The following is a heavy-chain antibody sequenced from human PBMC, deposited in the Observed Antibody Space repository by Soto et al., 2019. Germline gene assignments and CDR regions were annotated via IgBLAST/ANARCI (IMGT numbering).Heavy chain of an antibody. CDR2: ISAYNGNT. V-gene: IGHV1-18*01. CDR1: GYTFTSYG. D-gene: IGHD1-7*01. CDR3: ARDARELNWNYRSYYYYYGMDV. Sequence: QVQLVQSGAEVKKPGASVKVSCKASGYTFTSYGISWVRQAPGQGLEWMGWISAYNGNTNYAQKLQGRVTMTTDTSTSTAYMELRSLRSDDTAVYYCARDARELNWNYRSYYYYYGMDVWVQGTTVTVSS. J-gene: IGHJ6*02.